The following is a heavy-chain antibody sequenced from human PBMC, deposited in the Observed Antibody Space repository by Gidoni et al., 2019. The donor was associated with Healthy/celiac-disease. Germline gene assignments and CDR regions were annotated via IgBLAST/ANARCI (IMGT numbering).Heavy chain of an antibody. Sequence: EVQLVESGGGLIQPGGSLRPSCAASGCTVSSNYMRWVSPAPGKGLEWDSVIYGGGSTYYADSVKGRFTISRGNSKNTRYLQMNSLRAEDTAVYYCARLYGSVDWFDPWGQGTLVTVSS. CDR3: ARLYGSVDWFDP. CDR2: IYGGGST. D-gene: IGHD3-16*02. CDR1: GCTVSSNY. J-gene: IGHJ5*02. V-gene: IGHV3-53*01.